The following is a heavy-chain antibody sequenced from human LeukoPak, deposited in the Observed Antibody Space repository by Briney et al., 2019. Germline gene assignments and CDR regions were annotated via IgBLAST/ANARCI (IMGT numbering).Heavy chain of an antibody. CDR2: ITSNGGST. CDR3: ARGPGNSGDY. Sequence: GGSLRLSCSASGFTFSTNSMHWVRQAPGKGLEFVSAITSNGGSTYYADSVKGRFTIYRDNSKNTLYLQMNSLRAEDTAVYYCARGPGNSGDYWGQGTLVTVSS. V-gene: IGHV3-64*04. D-gene: IGHD4-23*01. CDR1: GFTFSTNS. J-gene: IGHJ4*02.